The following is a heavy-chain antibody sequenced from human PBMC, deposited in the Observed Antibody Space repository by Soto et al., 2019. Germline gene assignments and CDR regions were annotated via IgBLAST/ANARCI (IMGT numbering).Heavy chain of an antibody. V-gene: IGHV3-53*01. CDR2: IYSGGNT. Sequence: GGSLRLSCAASGFTFSNYGMHWVRQAPGKGLEWVAVIYSGGNTNYADSVKGRFTISRDNSNNMLFLQMNMMSDENTAFYYCARDWDCLDYWGQGTLVSVSS. CDR1: GFTFSNYG. CDR3: ARDWDCLDY. D-gene: IGHD1-26*01. J-gene: IGHJ4*02.